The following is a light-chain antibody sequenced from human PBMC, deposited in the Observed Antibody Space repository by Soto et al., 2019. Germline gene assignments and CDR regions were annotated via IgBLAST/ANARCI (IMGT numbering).Light chain of an antibody. CDR1: QIISSTY. V-gene: IGKV3-20*01. CDR3: QHYGTSLYT. J-gene: IGKJ2*01. Sequence: DIVLPQSPGTLSLSPGERATLSCRASQIISSTYLGWYQQKPGQAPRLLIYGASSRATGIPDRFSGSGSGTDFTLTISRLEPEDFAVYYCQHYGTSLYTFGQGTKLEIK. CDR2: GAS.